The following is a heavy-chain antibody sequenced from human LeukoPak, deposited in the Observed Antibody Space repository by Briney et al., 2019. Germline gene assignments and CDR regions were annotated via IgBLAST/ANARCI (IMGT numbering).Heavy chain of an antibody. V-gene: IGHV3-48*04. D-gene: IGHD2-21*02. CDR1: GFTFSTHA. J-gene: IGHJ3*02. Sequence: GGSLRLSCAASGFTFSTHAVNWVRQAPGKGLEWVSFINSRSSTIYYADSVKGRFTISRDNAKNSLYLQMNSLRAEDTAVYYCTSHTGTGDAFRPFHIWGQGTMVTVSS. CDR2: INSRSSTI. CDR3: TSHTGTGDAFRPFHI.